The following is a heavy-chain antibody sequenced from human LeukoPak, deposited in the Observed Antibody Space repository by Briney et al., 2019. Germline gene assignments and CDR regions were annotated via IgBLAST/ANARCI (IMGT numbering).Heavy chain of an antibody. Sequence: GGSLRLSCAASGFTFSSYGMHWVRQAPGKGLEWVAVISYDGSNKYYADSVKGRFTISRDNSKNTLYLQMNSLRAEDTAVYYCAKDRSLLTGYSNDAFDIWGQGTMVTVSS. D-gene: IGHD3-9*01. J-gene: IGHJ3*02. CDR2: ISYDGSNK. CDR3: AKDRSLLTGYSNDAFDI. V-gene: IGHV3-30*18. CDR1: GFTFSSYG.